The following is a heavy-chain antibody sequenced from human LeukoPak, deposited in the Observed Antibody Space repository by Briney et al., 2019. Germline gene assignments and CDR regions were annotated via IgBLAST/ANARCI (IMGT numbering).Heavy chain of an antibody. D-gene: IGHD3-16*01. V-gene: IGHV4-59*08. J-gene: IGHJ4*02. Sequence: SETLSLTCTVSGGSISSYYWSWIRQPPGKGLEWIGYIYYSGSTNYNPSLKSRVTISVDTSKNQFSLKLSSVTAADTAVYYCASYDYVWGSFDYWGQGALVTVSS. CDR1: GGSISSYY. CDR2: IYYSGST. CDR3: ASYDYVWGSFDY.